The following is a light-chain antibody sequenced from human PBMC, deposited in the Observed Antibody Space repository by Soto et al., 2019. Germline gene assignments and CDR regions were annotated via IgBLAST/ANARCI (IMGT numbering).Light chain of an antibody. Sequence: EIVMTQSPATLSVSPGERATLSCRASQSVYNNLAWYQQKPGQAPRLLIYGATTRATGIPARFSGSGSGTEFTPTNSCLQSEDFAVYFCQQYNKWPPVTFEPGTKVDI. CDR1: QSVYNN. V-gene: IGKV3-15*01. CDR3: QQYNKWPPVT. CDR2: GAT. J-gene: IGKJ3*01.